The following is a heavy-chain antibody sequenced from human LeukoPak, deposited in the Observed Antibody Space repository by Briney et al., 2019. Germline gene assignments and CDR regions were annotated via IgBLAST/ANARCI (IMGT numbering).Heavy chain of an antibody. CDR1: GFTFSSYA. J-gene: IGHJ4*02. Sequence: PGRSLRLSCAPSGFTFSSYAMHWVRQAPGKGLEWVAVISYDGSNKYYADSVKGRFTISRDNSKNTLYLQMNSLRAEDTAVYYCARLIVVPAAPTDYWGQGTLVTVSS. CDR2: ISYDGSNK. CDR3: ARLIVVPAAPTDY. D-gene: IGHD2-2*01. V-gene: IGHV3-30*04.